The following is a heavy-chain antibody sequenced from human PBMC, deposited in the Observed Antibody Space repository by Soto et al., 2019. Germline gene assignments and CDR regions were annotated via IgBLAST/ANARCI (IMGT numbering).Heavy chain of an antibody. V-gene: IGHV1-3*01. J-gene: IGHJ4*02. CDR1: GYTFTSYA. D-gene: IGHD3-22*01. CDR3: ARGDGYYYFDY. CDR2: INAGNGNT. Sequence: QVQPVQSGAEVKKPGASVKVSCKASGYTFTSYAMHWVRQAPGQRLEWMVWINAGNGNTKYSQKFQGRVTITRDTSASTAYMELSSLRSEDTAVYYCARGDGYYYFDYWGQGTLVTVSS.